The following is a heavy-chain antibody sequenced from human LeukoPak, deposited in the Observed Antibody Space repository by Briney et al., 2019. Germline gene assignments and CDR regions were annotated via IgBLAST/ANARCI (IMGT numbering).Heavy chain of an antibody. V-gene: IGHV3-23*01. J-gene: IGHJ4*02. CDR3: ARKRTSRFLEWLLYAPFDY. CDR2: ISGSGGST. Sequence: GGSLRLSCAASGFTFSSYAMGWVRQAPGKGLEWVSAISGSGGSTYYADSVKGRFTISRDNSKNTLYLQMNSLRAEDTAVYYCARKRTSRFLEWLLYAPFDYWGQGTLVTVSS. D-gene: IGHD3-3*01. CDR1: GFTFSSYA.